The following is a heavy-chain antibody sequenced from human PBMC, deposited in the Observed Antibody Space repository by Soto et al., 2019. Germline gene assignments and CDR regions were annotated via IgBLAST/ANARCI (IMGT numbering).Heavy chain of an antibody. D-gene: IGHD3-3*01. CDR3: SNRGHYFFDF. V-gene: IGHV3-23*01. J-gene: IGHJ4*01. CDR2: VSGSTGNT. Sequence: GGSLRLSCAASGFTFSNSPMSWVRQAPGKGLEWVSTVSGSTGNTYYADSVKGRFTISRDNSKNTLYLQMHSLRAEDTALYYCSNRGHYFFDFCGHGTLVPVSS. CDR1: GFTFSNSP.